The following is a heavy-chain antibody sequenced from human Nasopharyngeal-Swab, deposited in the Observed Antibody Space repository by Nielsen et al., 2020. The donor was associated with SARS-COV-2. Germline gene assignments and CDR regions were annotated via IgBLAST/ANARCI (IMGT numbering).Heavy chain of an antibody. D-gene: IGHD2-8*01. CDR2: IYYSGST. CDR1: GGSISSYY. V-gene: IGHV4-59*01. J-gene: IGHJ2*01. CDR3: ARGCRYCTPKIYFDL. Sequence: SETLSLTCTVSGGSISSYYWSWIRQPPGKGLEWIGYIYYSGSTNYNPSLKSRVTISVDTSKNQFSLKLSSVTAADTAVYYCARGCRYCTPKIYFDLWGRGTLVTVSS.